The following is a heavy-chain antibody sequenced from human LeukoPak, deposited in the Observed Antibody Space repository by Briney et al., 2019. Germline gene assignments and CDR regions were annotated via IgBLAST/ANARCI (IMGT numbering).Heavy chain of an antibody. Sequence: GESLMISCKGSGYSFASYWIGWVRQMPGKGLEWMGIIYPGDSDTRYSPSFQGQVTFSADRSISTAYLQWSSLKASDTAIYYCARLGGVLAPFDPWGQGTLVTVSS. CDR1: GYSFASYW. V-gene: IGHV5-51*01. D-gene: IGHD3-10*01. J-gene: IGHJ5*02. CDR2: IYPGDSDT. CDR3: ARLGGVLAPFDP.